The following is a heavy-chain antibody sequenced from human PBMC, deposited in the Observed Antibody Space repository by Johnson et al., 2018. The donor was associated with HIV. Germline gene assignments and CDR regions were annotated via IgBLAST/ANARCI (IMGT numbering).Heavy chain of an antibody. V-gene: IGHV3-66*03. CDR2: SGSGGST. Sequence: VQLVESGGDLIQPGGSLRLSCAASGFTVSSTYMSWVRQAPGKGLEWVSVISGSGGSTYYADSVKGRFTISRDNSKNTLYLQMNSLRAEDTAVYYCARVPNDAFDIWGQGTMVTVSS. J-gene: IGHJ3*02. CDR3: ARVPNDAFDI. CDR1: GFTVSSTY.